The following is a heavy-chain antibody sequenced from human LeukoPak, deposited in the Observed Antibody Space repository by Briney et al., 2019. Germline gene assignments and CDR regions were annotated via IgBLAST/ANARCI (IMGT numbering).Heavy chain of an antibody. D-gene: IGHD6-13*01. CDR1: GFTFSSYA. V-gene: IGHV3-23*01. CDR2: ISGSGGST. Sequence: PGGSLRLSCAASGFTFSSYAMSWVRQAPGKGLEWVSAISGSGGSTYSADSVEGRFTISRDNSKNTLYLQMNSLRAEDTAVYYCAKGTHRTYSNSWYVGYWGQGTLVTVSS. CDR3: AKGTHRTYSNSWYVGY. J-gene: IGHJ4*02.